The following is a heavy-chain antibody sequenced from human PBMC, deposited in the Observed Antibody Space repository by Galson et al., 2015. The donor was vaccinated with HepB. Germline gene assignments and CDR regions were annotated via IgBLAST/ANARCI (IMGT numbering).Heavy chain of an antibody. CDR2: ISSSSSYI. CDR3: ARGERVDTAMAGAMDV. J-gene: IGHJ6*02. CDR1: GFTFSSDS. Sequence: SLRLSCAASGFTFSSDSMNWVRQAPGKGLECVSSISSSSSYIYYADSVKGRFTISRDNAKNSLYLQMNSLRAEDTAVYYCARGERVDTAMAGAMDVWGQGTTVTVSS. D-gene: IGHD5-18*01. V-gene: IGHV3-21*01.